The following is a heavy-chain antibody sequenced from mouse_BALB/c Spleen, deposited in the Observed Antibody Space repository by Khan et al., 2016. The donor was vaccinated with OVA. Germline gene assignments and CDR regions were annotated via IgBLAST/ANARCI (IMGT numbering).Heavy chain of an antibody. D-gene: IGHD2-1*01. CDR3: ARSGSGNAFAY. Sequence: QMQLQQPGAELVKPGACVKISCKASGYTFTSYDMYWVKQRPGQGLEWMGGINPSNGDTHFNEKFKNKATLNVDKSCSAAYMQHSSLTSEDSAVYYCARSGSGNAFAYWGQGTLVTVSA. J-gene: IGHJ3*01. CDR2: INPSNGDT. CDR1: GYTFTSYD. V-gene: IGHV1S81*02.